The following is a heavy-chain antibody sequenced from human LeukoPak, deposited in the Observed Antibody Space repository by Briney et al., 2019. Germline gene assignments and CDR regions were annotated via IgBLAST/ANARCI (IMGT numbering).Heavy chain of an antibody. CDR3: ARLISGRYDSSGYYLPTYYYYGMDV. CDR1: GGSFSGYY. CDR2: INHSGRT. J-gene: IGHJ6*02. D-gene: IGHD3-22*01. Sequence: PSETLSLTCAVYGGSFSGYYWSWIRQPPGKGLEWIGEINHSGRTKYNPSLKSRVTISVDTSKNQFSLKLSSVTAADTAVYYCARLISGRYDSSGYYLPTYYYYGMDVWGQGTTVTASS. V-gene: IGHV4-34*01.